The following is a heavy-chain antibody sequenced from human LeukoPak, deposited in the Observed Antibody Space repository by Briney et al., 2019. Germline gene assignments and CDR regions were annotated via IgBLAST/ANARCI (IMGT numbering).Heavy chain of an antibody. D-gene: IGHD1-26*01. Sequence: GGSLRLSCAASGFTFSSYGMHWVRQAPGKGLEWVAVISYDGSNKYYADSVKGRFTISRDNSKNTLYLQMNSLRAEDTAVYYCAKCLGSCYRDYWGQGTLVTVSS. V-gene: IGHV3-30*18. CDR3: AKCLGSCYRDY. CDR1: GFTFSSYG. CDR2: ISYDGSNK. J-gene: IGHJ4*02.